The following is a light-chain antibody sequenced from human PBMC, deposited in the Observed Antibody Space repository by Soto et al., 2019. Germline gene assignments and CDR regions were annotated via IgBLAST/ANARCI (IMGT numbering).Light chain of an antibody. CDR2: DAS. CDR1: QSLGSSY. CDR3: LQYGTSRRT. V-gene: IGKV3-20*01. J-gene: IGKJ1*01. Sequence: EIVLTQSPGTLYLSPGERATLSCRASQSLGSSYLAWYQQKPGQAPRLLIYDASTRATGIPDRFSGSESGTDFAFTSSRLGPEDFAVYYCLQYGTSRRTFGQGTKVEIK.